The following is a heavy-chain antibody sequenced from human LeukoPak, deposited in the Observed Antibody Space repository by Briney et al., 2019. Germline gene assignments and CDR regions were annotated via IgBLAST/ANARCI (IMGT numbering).Heavy chain of an antibody. CDR2: INPSGGST. J-gene: IGHJ6*03. Sequence: ASVKVSCKASGYTFTSYYMNWVRQAPGQGLEWMGIINPSGGSTSYAQKFQGRVTMTRDMSTSTVYMELSRLRSDDTAVYYCARGGYSSSWYLGYYYYYMDVWGKGTTVTVSS. V-gene: IGHV1-46*01. CDR1: GYTFTSYY. CDR3: ARGGYSSSWYLGYYYYYMDV. D-gene: IGHD6-13*01.